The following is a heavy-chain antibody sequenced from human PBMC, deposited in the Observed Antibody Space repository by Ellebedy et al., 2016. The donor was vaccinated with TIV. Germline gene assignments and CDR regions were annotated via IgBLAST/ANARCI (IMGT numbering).Heavy chain of an antibody. V-gene: IGHV3-13*01. CDR3: ARALHYYGSGSPLPGDYYYGMDV. D-gene: IGHD3-10*01. J-gene: IGHJ6*02. Sequence: GESLKISCAASGFTFSSYDMHWVRQATGKGLEWVSAIGTAGDTYYPGSVKGRFTISRENAENSLYLQMNSLRAGDTAVYYCARALHYYGSGSPLPGDYYYGMDVWGQGTTVTVSS. CDR1: GFTFSSYD. CDR2: IGTAGDT.